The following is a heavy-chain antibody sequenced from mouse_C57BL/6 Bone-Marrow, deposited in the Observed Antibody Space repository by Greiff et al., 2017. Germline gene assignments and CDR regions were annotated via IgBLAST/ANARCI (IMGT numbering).Heavy chain of an antibody. D-gene: IGHD2-1*01. J-gene: IGHJ2*01. CDR1: GFNIKDDY. CDR2: IDPENGDT. Sequence: VHVKQSGAELVRPGASVKLSCTASGFNIKDDYMHWVKQRPEQGLEWIGWIDPENGDTEYASKFQGKATITADTSSNTAYLQLSSLTSEDTAVYYCTPYGNYDFDYWGQGTTLTVSS. CDR3: TPYGNYDFDY. V-gene: IGHV14-4*01.